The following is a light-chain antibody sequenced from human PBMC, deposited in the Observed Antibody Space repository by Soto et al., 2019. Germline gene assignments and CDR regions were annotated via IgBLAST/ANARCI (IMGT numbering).Light chain of an antibody. CDR2: DVS. J-gene: IGLJ2*01. CDR1: SSHVGGYNY. V-gene: IGLV2-14*01. Sequence: SALTQPASVSGSPGQSITISSIGTSSHVGGYNYVSWYQQHPGKAPKLMIYDVSNRPSGVSNRFSGSKSGNTASLTISGLQAEDEADYYCSSYTSSSTPVVFGGGTQLTVL. CDR3: SSYTSSSTPVV.